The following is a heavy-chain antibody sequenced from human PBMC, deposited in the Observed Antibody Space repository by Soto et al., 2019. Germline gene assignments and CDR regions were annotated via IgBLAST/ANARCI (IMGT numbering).Heavy chain of an antibody. J-gene: IGHJ6*02. D-gene: IGHD2-2*01. V-gene: IGHV4-61*01. Sequence: ILSLTCTVSGGFVNSDTHSWSWIRQTPGKRLEWIGFIYSGGSTKNPSLRSRVTMSVDTSKNQFSLKLRSVIVADTAVYHCARFVRSCSATTCSTRADVWGQGITVTVSS. CDR3: ARFVRSCSATTCSTRADV. CDR1: GGFVNSDTHS. CDR2: IYSGGST.